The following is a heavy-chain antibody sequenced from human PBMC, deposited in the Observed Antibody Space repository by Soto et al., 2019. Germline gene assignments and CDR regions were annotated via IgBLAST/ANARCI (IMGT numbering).Heavy chain of an antibody. CDR1: GFTFSDYY. V-gene: IGHV3-11*01. CDR3: ADLRVRVPNDY. J-gene: IGHJ4*02. Sequence: QVQLVESGGGLVKPGGSLRLSCAASGFTFSDYYMCWIRHAPGKGLEWVSYVSSSGSTIDYAESVKGRFTISRDNAKNSLYLQMNSRRAEDTAVYYCADLRVRVPNDYWGQGTLVTVSS. CDR2: VSSSGSTI. D-gene: IGHD3-10*01.